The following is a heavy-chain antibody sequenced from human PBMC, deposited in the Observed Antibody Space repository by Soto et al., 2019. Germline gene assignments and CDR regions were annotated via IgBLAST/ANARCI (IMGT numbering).Heavy chain of an antibody. D-gene: IGHD1-1*01. V-gene: IGHV2-70*11. CDR3: AREYNWNGSIHY. CDR2: IDWDDDK. Sequence: SGPTLVNPTQTLTLTCTFSGFSLSTSGMCVSWIRRPPGKALEWLARIDWDDDKYYSTSLKTRLTISKDTSKNQVVLTMTNMDPVDTATYYCAREYNWNGSIHYSGQATLVTVSS. J-gene: IGHJ4*02. CDR1: GFSLSTSGMC.